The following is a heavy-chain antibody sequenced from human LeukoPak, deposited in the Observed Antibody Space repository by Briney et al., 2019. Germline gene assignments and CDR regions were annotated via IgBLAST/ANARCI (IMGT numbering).Heavy chain of an antibody. Sequence: GGSLRLSCAASGFTFSSYSMNWFRQAPGKGLEWVSSIISSSSYIYYADSVKCRFTISRDNAKNSLYLQMISLRAEDTAVYYCARDRRYFDPWGQGTLVTVSS. D-gene: IGHD1-1*01. V-gene: IGHV3-21*01. CDR3: ARDRRYFDP. CDR1: GFTFSSYS. CDR2: IISSSSYI. J-gene: IGHJ5*02.